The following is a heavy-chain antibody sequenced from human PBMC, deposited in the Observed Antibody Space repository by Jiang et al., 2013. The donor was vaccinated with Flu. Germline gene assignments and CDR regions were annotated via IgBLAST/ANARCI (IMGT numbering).Heavy chain of an antibody. V-gene: IGHV4-4*02. D-gene: IGHD3-10*01. J-gene: IGHJ6*04. CDR1: GGSISSSNW. CDR3: ARSYYYGSGTPYYYGMDV. Sequence: GSGLVKPSGTLSLTCAVSGGSISSSNWWSWVRQPPGKGLEWIGEIYHSGSTNYNPSLKSRVTISVDKSKNQFSLKLSSVTAADTAVYYCARSYYYGSGTPYYYGMDVVGQRDHGHRLL. CDR2: IYHSGST.